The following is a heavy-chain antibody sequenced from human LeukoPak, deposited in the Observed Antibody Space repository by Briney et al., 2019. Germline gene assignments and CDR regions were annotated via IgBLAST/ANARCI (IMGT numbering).Heavy chain of an antibody. V-gene: IGHV4-4*07. CDR2: IYTSGST. J-gene: IGHJ5*02. Sequence: SETLSLTCTVSGGSISSYYWSWIRQPAGKGLEWIGRIYTSGSTNYNPSLKSRVTMSVDTSKNQFSLKLSSVTAADTAVYYCARDRALYCSSTSCSLGGWFDPWGQGTLVTVSS. CDR3: ARDRALYCSSTSCSLGGWFDP. CDR1: GGSISSYY. D-gene: IGHD2-2*01.